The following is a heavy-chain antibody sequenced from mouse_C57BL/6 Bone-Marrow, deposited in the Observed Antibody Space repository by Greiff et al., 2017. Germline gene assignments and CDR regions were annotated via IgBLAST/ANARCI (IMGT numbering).Heavy chain of an antibody. CDR2: INPSTGGT. V-gene: IGHV1-42*01. J-gene: IGHJ2*01. CDR3: ARGAYGNYPYYFDY. Sequence: EVQLQQSGPELVKPGASVKISCKASGYSFTGYYMNWVKQSPEKSLEWIGEINPSTGGTTYNQKFKAKATLTVDKSSSTAYMQLKSLTSEDSAVYYCARGAYGNYPYYFDYWGQGTTLTVSS. CDR1: GYSFTGYY. D-gene: IGHD2-1*01.